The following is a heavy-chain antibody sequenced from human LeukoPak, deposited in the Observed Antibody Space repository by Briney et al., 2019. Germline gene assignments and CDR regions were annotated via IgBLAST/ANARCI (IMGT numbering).Heavy chain of an antibody. CDR2: IIPIFGTA. CDR1: GGTFSSYA. CDR3: ARARGVRDYYFDY. V-gene: IGHV1-69*13. J-gene: IGHJ4*02. D-gene: IGHD3-10*01. Sequence: SVKVSCKASGGTFSSYAISWVRQAPGQGLEWMGGIIPIFGTANYAQKFQGRVTITADESTSTAYMELSSLRSEDAAVYYCARARGVRDYYFDYWGQGTLVTVSS.